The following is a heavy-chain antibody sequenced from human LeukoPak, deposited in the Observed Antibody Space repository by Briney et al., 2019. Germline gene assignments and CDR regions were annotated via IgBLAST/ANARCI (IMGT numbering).Heavy chain of an antibody. CDR2: ISYDGSNK. CDR3: ARDGTYGDYVSGAFDY. J-gene: IGHJ4*02. Sequence: PGGSLRLSCAASGFTFSSYAMHWVRQAPGKGLEWVAVISYDGSNKYYADSVKGRFTISRDNSKNTLYLQMNSLRAEDTAVYYCARDGTYGDYVSGAFDYWGQGTLVTVSS. V-gene: IGHV3-30-3*01. CDR1: GFTFSSYA. D-gene: IGHD4-17*01.